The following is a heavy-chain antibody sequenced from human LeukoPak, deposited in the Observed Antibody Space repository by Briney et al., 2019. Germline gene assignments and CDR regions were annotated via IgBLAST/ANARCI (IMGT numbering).Heavy chain of an antibody. J-gene: IGHJ6*04. CDR1: GFTFSRHA. CDR3: ARATDYYGSGSYLPLYYFYGMDV. Sequence: PGGSLRLSCAASGFTFSRHAMHWVRQSPGKGLEWVAIISYDGSDEHIADSVKGRFSISRDNSRNTLDLQMNSPTTEDTALYYCARATDYYGSGSYLPLYYFYGMDVWGKGTAVIVSS. D-gene: IGHD3-10*01. V-gene: IGHV3-30*04. CDR2: ISYDGSDE.